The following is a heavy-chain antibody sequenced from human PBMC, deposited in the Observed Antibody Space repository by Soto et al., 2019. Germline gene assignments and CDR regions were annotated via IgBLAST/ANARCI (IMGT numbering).Heavy chain of an antibody. J-gene: IGHJ5*02. D-gene: IGHD5-12*01. CDR3: ARKLEMATYTIPGISWFDP. CDR2: IIPIFGTA. CDR1: GGTFSSYA. Sequence: SVKVSCKASGGTFSSYAISWVRQAPGQGLEWMGGIIPIFGTANYAQKFQGRVTITADESTSTAYMELSSLRSEDTAVYYCARKLEMATYTIPGISWFDPWGQGTLVTAPQ. V-gene: IGHV1-69*13.